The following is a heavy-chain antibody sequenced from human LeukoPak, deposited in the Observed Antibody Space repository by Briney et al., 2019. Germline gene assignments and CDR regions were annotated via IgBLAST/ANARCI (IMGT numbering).Heavy chain of an antibody. Sequence: GGSLRLSCAASGFTFSSYGMSWVRQAPGKGLEWVSGINWNGGSTGYADSVKGRFTISRDNAKNSLYLQMNSLRAEDTALYYCAKFGSGSFQHWGQGTLVTVSS. J-gene: IGHJ1*01. D-gene: IGHD6-19*01. CDR3: AKFGSGSFQH. V-gene: IGHV3-20*04. CDR2: INWNGGST. CDR1: GFTFSSYG.